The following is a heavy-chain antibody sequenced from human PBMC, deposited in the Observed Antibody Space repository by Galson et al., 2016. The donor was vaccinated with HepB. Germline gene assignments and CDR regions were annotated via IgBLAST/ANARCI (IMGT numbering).Heavy chain of an antibody. V-gene: IGHV3-11*06. CDR2: ISSSSSYA. CDR3: ARPRGQPDDAFDI. Sequence: SLRLSCAVSGLTFSDYYMSWIRQAPGKGLEWVSYISSSSSYASYTDSVKGRFTISRDNAKSSLYLQMNSLRAEDTAVYYCARPRGQPDDAFDIWCQGTMVTVSS. CDR1: GLTFSDYY. D-gene: IGHD2-2*01. J-gene: IGHJ3*02.